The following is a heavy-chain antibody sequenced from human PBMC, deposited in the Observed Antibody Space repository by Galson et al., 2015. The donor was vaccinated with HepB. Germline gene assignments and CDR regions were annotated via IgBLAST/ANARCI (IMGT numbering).Heavy chain of an antibody. CDR1: GFTFSSYY. Sequence: SCAASGFTFSSYYMHWVRQAPGQGLEWMGIINPSGGSTSYAQKFQGRVTMTRDTSTSTVYMELSSLRSEDTAVYYCASRNNSSSWYYFDYWGQGTLVTVSS. J-gene: IGHJ4*02. V-gene: IGHV1-46*01. D-gene: IGHD6-13*01. CDR3: ASRNNSSSWYYFDY. CDR2: INPSGGST.